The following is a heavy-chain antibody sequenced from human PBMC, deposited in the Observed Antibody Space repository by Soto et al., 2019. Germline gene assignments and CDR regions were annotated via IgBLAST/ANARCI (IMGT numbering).Heavy chain of an antibody. Sequence: EVQLVESGGGLVTPGGSLRLSCAASGFTFSSYSMNWVRQAPGKGLEWVSSISSSSSYIYYADSVKGRFTISRDNAKNSLYLQMNSLRAEDTAVYYCARDPPYSNYYYYGMDVWGQGTTVTVSS. CDR3: ARDPPYSNYYYYGMDV. D-gene: IGHD4-4*01. CDR2: ISSSSSYI. CDR1: GFTFSSYS. V-gene: IGHV3-21*01. J-gene: IGHJ6*02.